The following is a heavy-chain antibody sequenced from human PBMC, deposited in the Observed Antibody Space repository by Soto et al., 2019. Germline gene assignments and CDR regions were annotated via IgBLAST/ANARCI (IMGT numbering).Heavy chain of an antibody. CDR1: GGSISSGCYS. Sequence: SETLSLTCAVSGGSISSGCYSWSWIRQPPGKGLEWIGYIYHSGSTYYNPSLKSRVTISVDRSKNQFSLKLSSVTAADTAVYYCARVRGRLLRFDPWGQGTLVTVSS. D-gene: IGHD2-15*01. V-gene: IGHV4-30-2*01. CDR2: IYHSGST. CDR3: ARVRGRLLRFDP. J-gene: IGHJ5*02.